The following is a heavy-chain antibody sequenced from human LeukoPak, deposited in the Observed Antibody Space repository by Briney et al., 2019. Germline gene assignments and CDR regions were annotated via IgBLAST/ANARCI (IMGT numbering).Heavy chain of an antibody. J-gene: IGHJ4*02. Sequence: GGSLRLSCAASGFSFGIYGMHWDRQAPGKGLEWVAVIGHDGSFKESADAVKGRFTISRDNTKNTLYLHMNSLRAEDTAVYYCARDLMRGSYVDYWGQGSPVTVSS. V-gene: IGHV3-33*01. CDR3: ARDLMRGSYVDY. CDR2: IGHDGSFK. CDR1: GFSFGIYG.